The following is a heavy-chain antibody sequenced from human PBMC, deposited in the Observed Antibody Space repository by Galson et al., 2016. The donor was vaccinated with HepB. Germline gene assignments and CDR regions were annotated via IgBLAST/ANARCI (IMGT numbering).Heavy chain of an antibody. CDR1: GFTFSSHA. D-gene: IGHD5-18*01. Sequence: SLRLSCAASGFTFSSHAMSWVRQAPGKGLEWVSGISGSGGSTYYADSVQGRFTISRDNAKTSVYLQMNSLRADDTAVYYCARDLVDTSMGEYFYYYGLDVWGQGTTVTVAS. J-gene: IGHJ6*02. CDR2: ISGSGGST. CDR3: ARDLVDTSMGEYFYYYGLDV. V-gene: IGHV3-23*01.